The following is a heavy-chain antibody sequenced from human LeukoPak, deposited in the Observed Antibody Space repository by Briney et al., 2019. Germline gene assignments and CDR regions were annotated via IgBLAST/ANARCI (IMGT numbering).Heavy chain of an antibody. CDR3: VRRDNTGWNYFDY. V-gene: IGHV4-59*08. D-gene: IGHD6-19*01. CDR2: IYYSGST. Sequence: KSSETLSLTCTVSGGSINSHYWSWIRQPPGKGLEWIGDIYYSGSTKYNPSLKSRVTISVDTSKNHLSLKLSSVLAADTARSYCVRRDNTGWNYFDYWGQGILVTVSS. CDR1: GGSINSHY. J-gene: IGHJ4*02.